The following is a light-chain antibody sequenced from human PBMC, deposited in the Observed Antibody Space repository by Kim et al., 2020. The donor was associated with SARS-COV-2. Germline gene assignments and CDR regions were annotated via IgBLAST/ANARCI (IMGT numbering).Light chain of an antibody. V-gene: IGLV3-1*01. CDR2: QDT. CDR3: QSWDNSTVV. Sequence: SYELTQPPSVSVSPGQTGSITCSGDKLGDKYVCWYQRKPGQAPVLFIYQDTKRPSGIPERFSGSNSGNTATLTISGTQAMDEADYYCQSWDNSTVVFGGGTQLTVL. J-gene: IGLJ2*01. CDR1: KLGDKY.